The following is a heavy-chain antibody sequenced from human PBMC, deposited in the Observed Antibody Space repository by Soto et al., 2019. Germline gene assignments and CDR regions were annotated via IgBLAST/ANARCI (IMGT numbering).Heavy chain of an antibody. J-gene: IGHJ4*02. Sequence: ASVKVSCKASGYTFTSYGISWVRQAPGQGLEWMGWISAYNGNTNYAQKLQGRVTMTIDTSTSTAYMELRSLRSDDTAVYYCARGALDFDWLLSLDYWGQGTLVTVSS. CDR1: GYTFTSYG. CDR3: ARGALDFDWLLSLDY. D-gene: IGHD3-9*01. V-gene: IGHV1-18*01. CDR2: ISAYNGNT.